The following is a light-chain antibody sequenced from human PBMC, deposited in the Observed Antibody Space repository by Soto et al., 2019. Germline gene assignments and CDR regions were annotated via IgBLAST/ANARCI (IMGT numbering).Light chain of an antibody. CDR3: LQSTQLPWT. V-gene: IGKV2D-29*02. CDR1: QNLLHSDGRTF. CDR2: EVS. Sequence: EIVLTQTPLSLSVTPGQPASISCKSSQNLLHSDGRTFLYWYLQKPGQYPQLLIYEVSNRFSGVPDRFSGRGAGTDSTLKVSRVEAEDVGVYYCLQSTQLPWTFGQGTKVEI. J-gene: IGKJ1*01.